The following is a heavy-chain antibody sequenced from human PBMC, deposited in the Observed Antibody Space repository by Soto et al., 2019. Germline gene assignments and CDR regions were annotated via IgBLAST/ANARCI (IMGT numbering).Heavy chain of an antibody. CDR3: ASSYGSGYRAFDY. CDR2: INPILSMS. V-gene: IGHV1-69*02. Sequence: QVQLVQSGAEVKKPGSSVRVSCKASGDTFTFYSINWVRQAPVLGLEWMGRINPILSMSNYAQRFQCRVTMTADKSTSTAYMELSSLRSEDTAMYYCASSYGSGYRAFDYWGQEALVTVSS. J-gene: IGHJ4*02. CDR1: GDTFTFYS. D-gene: IGHD3-10*01.